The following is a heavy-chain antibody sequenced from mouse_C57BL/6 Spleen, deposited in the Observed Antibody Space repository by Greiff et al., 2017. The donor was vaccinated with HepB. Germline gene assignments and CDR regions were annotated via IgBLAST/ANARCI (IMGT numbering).Heavy chain of an antibody. Sequence: DVKLVESGGGLVKPGGSLKLSCAASGFTFSDYGMHWVRQAPEKGLEWVAYISSGSSTIYYADTVKGRFTISRDNAKNTLFLQMTSLRSEDTAMYYCAYGNYWYFDVWGTGTTVTVSS. CDR3: AYGNYWYFDV. V-gene: IGHV5-17*01. CDR2: ISSGSSTI. J-gene: IGHJ1*03. D-gene: IGHD2-1*01. CDR1: GFTFSDYG.